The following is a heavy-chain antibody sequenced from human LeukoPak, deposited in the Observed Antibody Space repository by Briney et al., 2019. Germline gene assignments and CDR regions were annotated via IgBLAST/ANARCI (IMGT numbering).Heavy chain of an antibody. J-gene: IGHJ4*02. CDR3: AKVKFAVVVPAAIDY. V-gene: IGHV3-23*01. D-gene: IGHD2-2*02. Sequence: PGGSLRLSCAASGFTFSSYAMSWVRQAPGKGLEWVSAISGSGGSTYYADSVKGRFTISRDNSKNTLYLQMNSLRAEDTAVYYCAKVKFAVVVPAAIDYWGQGTLVTVSS. CDR1: GFTFSSYA. CDR2: ISGSGGST.